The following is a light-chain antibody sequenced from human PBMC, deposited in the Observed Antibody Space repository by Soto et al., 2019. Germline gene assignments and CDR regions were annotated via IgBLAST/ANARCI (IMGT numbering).Light chain of an antibody. CDR1: TSDVGAYNF. CDR2: EVS. V-gene: IGLV2-14*01. J-gene: IGLJ1*01. CDR3: SSYTSISTLV. Sequence: QSALTQPASVSGSPGQSITISCTGTTSDVGAYNFVSWYQHHPGKAPKIMIYEVSNRPSGVSNRFSGSKSGNTASLTISGLQSEDEADHYCSSYTSISTLVFGTGTKLTVL.